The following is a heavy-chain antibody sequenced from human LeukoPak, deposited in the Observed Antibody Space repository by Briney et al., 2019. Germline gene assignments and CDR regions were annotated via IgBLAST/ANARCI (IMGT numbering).Heavy chain of an antibody. D-gene: IGHD4-23*01. Sequence: GGSLRLSCAASGFTFSSYAMHWVRQAPGKGLEWVAVISYDGSNKYYADSVKGRFTISRDNSKNTLYLQMNSLRAEDTAVYYCARDREDYGGNSFDYWGQGTLVTVS. V-gene: IGHV3-30-3*01. CDR2: ISYDGSNK. CDR1: GFTFSSYA. J-gene: IGHJ4*02. CDR3: ARDREDYGGNSFDY.